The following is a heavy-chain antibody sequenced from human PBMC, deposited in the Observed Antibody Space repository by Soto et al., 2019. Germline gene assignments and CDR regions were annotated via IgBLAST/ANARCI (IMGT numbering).Heavy chain of an antibody. CDR1: GFTFSNYW. CDR3: ARDWVVAATYYFDY. CDR2: IKQDGSEK. D-gene: IGHD2-15*01. V-gene: IGHV3-7*01. Sequence: GGSLRLSCAASGFTFSNYWMSWVRQAPGKGLEWVANIKQDGSEKYYVDSVKGRFTISRDNAKNSLYLQMNSLRAEDTAVYYCARDWVVAATYYFDYWGQGTLVTVSS. J-gene: IGHJ4*02.